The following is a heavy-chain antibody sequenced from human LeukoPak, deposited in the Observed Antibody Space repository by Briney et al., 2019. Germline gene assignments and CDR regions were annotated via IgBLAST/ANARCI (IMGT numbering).Heavy chain of an antibody. Sequence: GGSLRLSCAASGFIFSTYWMSWVRQAPGKGLEWVANIKEDGSESHYVDSVKGRFTISRDNAKNSLYLQMNSLRVEDTAVYYCARVYETNGYLYWGQGSLVTVSS. CDR3: ARVYETNGYLY. V-gene: IGHV3-7*01. D-gene: IGHD3-22*01. J-gene: IGHJ4*02. CDR1: GFIFSTYW. CDR2: IKEDGSES.